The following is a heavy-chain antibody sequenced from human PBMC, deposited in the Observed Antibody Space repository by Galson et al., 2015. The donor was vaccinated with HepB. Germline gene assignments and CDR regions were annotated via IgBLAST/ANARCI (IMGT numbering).Heavy chain of an antibody. D-gene: IGHD4-17*01. CDR3: ARVGDYAEAFDY. CDR1: GGTFSSYA. V-gene: IGHV1-69*13. CDR2: IIPIFGTA. Sequence: SVKVSCKASGGTFSSYAISWVRQAPGQGLEWMGGIIPIFGTANYAQKFQGRVTITADESTSTAYMELSSLRSEDTAVYYCARVGDYAEAFDYWGQGTLVTVSS. J-gene: IGHJ4*02.